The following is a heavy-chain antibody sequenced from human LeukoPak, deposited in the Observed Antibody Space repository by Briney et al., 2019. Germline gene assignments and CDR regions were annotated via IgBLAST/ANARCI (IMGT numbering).Heavy chain of an antibody. V-gene: IGHV3-33*01. CDR3: AREKQLAPYMDV. J-gene: IGHJ6*03. Sequence: PGGSLRLSCAASGFTFGSYGMHWVRQAPGKGLEWVAVIWYDGSSKYYADSVKGRFTISRDNSKNTLYLQMNSLRAEDTAVYYCAREKQLAPYMDVWGKGKTVIVS. D-gene: IGHD6-13*01. CDR1: GFTFGSYG. CDR2: IWYDGSSK.